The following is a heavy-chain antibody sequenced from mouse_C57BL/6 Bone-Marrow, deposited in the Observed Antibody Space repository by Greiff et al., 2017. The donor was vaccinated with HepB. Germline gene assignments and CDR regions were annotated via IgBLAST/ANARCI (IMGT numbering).Heavy chain of an antibody. D-gene: IGHD2-2*01. CDR3: ARGEDYGYDGFDY. V-gene: IGHV1-39*01. Sequence: VQLQQSGPELVKPGASVKISCKASGYSFTDYNMNWVKQSNGKSLEWIGVINPNYGTTSYNQKFKGKATLTVDQSSSTAYMQLTSLTSEDSAVYSCARGEDYGYDGFDYWGQGTTLTVSS. CDR1: GYSFTDYN. J-gene: IGHJ2*01. CDR2: INPNYGTT.